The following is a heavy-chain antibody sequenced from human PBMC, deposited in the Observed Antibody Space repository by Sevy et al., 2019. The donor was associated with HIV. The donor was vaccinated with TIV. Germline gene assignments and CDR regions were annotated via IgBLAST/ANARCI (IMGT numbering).Heavy chain of an antibody. D-gene: IGHD3-16*01. Sequence: GGSLRLSCAASGFRFTDYWMSWVRQTPGKGLEWVATIKQDESEKYYVHSVKGRFVISRDNGKTSVSLQMNGLRVEDTALYYCAREVGGFNWRPYYFDSWGQGTLVTVSS. CDR1: GFRFTDYW. CDR2: IKQDESEK. V-gene: IGHV3-7*01. J-gene: IGHJ4*02. CDR3: AREVGGFNWRPYYFDS.